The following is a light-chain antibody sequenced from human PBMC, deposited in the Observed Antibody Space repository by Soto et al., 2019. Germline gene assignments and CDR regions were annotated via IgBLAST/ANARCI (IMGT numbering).Light chain of an antibody. V-gene: IGLV1-40*01. Sequence: QSALTQPPSVSGAPGQRVTISCTGSSSNIGAGYDVHWYQQLPGIAPKLLIHGNSNRPSGVPDRFSGSKSGTSASLAITGLQAEDEADYYCQSYDSSLSGFVVFGGGTKLTVL. CDR3: QSYDSSLSGFVV. J-gene: IGLJ2*01. CDR2: GNS. CDR1: SSNIGAGYD.